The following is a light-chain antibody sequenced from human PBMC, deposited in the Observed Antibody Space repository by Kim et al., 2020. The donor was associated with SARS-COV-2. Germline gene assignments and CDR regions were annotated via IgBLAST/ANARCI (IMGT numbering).Light chain of an antibody. CDR1: SGSIASIY. V-gene: IGLV6-57*03. J-gene: IGLJ2*01. Sequence: GKSVTFPCTRGSGSIASIYVQWFQQRPGNAPAIVIYEHSHRASGVPERFSGSIDRSSNSASLTIFELKTEDEADYYCQSYDNTDWVLGGGTQLTVL. CDR3: QSYDNTDWV. CDR2: EHS.